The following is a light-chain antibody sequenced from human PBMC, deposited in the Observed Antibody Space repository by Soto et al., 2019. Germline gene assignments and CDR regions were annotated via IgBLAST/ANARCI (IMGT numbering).Light chain of an antibody. CDR1: QSVKNNY. Sequence: IVLTHSPATLSFSPWQRSTLSFRSSQSVKNNYLAWYQQKPGQAPRLLIYDASSRATGIPDRFSGSGSGTDFTLTISRLEPEDSAVYYCHHYDNSPPFPFGPGTKVDIK. V-gene: IGKV3-20*01. CDR2: DAS. CDR3: HHYDNSPPFP. J-gene: IGKJ3*01.